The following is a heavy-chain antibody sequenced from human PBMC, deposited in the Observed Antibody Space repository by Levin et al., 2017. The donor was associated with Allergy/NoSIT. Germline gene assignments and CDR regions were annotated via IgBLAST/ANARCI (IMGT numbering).Heavy chain of an antibody. CDR1: GFTFSRYG. D-gene: IGHD6-19*01. J-gene: IGHJ4*02. Sequence: GGSLRLSCAASGFTFSRYGMHWVRQAPGKGLEWVAVISYDGTNKYYADSVKGRFTISRDNSKNTLYLQMNSLRSEDTAVYYCVKDYSTGVTYFDSWGQGTLVTVSS. V-gene: IGHV3-30*18. CDR3: VKDYSTGVTYFDS. CDR2: ISYDGTNK.